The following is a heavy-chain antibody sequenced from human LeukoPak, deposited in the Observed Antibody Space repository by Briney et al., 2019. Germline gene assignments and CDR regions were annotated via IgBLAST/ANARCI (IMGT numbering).Heavy chain of an antibody. Sequence: PGGSLRLSCAASGFTFSSYAMHWVRQAPGKGLEWVAVISYDGSNKYYADSVKGRFTISRDNSKNTLYLQMNSLRAEDTTVYYCAPTHGIAADFDYWGQGTLVTVSS. CDR2: ISYDGSNK. CDR3: APTHGIAADFDY. J-gene: IGHJ4*02. CDR1: GFTFSSYA. V-gene: IGHV3-30*04. D-gene: IGHD6-13*01.